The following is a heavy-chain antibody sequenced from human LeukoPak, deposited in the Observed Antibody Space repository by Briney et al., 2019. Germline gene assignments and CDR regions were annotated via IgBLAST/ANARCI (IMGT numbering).Heavy chain of an antibody. CDR2: ISSRGTAI. V-gene: IGHV3-11*01. Sequence: GGSLRLSCAASGVTFSDCHMDWIRQAPGKGLEWVSYISSRGTAIYYADSVKGRFTISRDNAKNSLYLQMNSLRAEDTAVYYCARDFPNWGFDYWGQGTLVTVSS. CDR3: ARDFPNWGFDY. CDR1: GVTFSDCH. D-gene: IGHD7-27*01. J-gene: IGHJ4*02.